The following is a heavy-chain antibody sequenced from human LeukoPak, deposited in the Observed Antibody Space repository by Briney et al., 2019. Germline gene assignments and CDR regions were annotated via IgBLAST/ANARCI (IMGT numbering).Heavy chain of an antibody. Sequence: GGSLRLSCAAAGFTFSSYSMNWVRQAPGQGLGWVSYISGGSGTIYYAHSVKGRFTISRDNAKTSLYLEMNSLRDEDTAVYYCATYYYGSDVYFQHWGQGTLVTVSS. CDR2: ISGGSGTI. V-gene: IGHV3-48*02. CDR1: GFTFSSYS. CDR3: ATYYYGSDVYFQH. J-gene: IGHJ1*01. D-gene: IGHD3-10*01.